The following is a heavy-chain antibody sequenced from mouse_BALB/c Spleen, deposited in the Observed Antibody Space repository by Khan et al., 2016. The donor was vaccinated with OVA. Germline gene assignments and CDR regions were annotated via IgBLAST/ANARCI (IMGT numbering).Heavy chain of an antibody. CDR3: ARGVYGSRGAWFAY. V-gene: IGHV1-18*01. J-gene: IGHJ3*01. D-gene: IGHD1-1*01. CDR2: INPNNGST. CDR1: GYTFTDYN. Sequence: VRLQQSGPELVKPGASVKIPCKASGYTFTDYNMDWVKLSHGKSLEWIGDINPNNGSTIYNQKFKGKATLTVDKSSSTAYMELRSLTYEDTAVYYCARGVYGSRGAWFAYWGQGTLVTVSA.